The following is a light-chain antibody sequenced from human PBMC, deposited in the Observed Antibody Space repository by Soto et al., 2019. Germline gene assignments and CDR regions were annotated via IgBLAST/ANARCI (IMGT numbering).Light chain of an antibody. CDR2: MVS. J-gene: IGKJ1*01. Sequence: DVVMTQSTLSLPVTLGQPASISCRSSQSLVHSDGNTYLNWFQQRPGQSPRRLIYMVSNRDSGFPDRVSGSGSGTDFTMKISRVEAADVGVYCCMQATHWPWTFGQGNKVEIK. V-gene: IGKV2-30*02. CDR1: QSLVHSDGNTY. CDR3: MQATHWPWT.